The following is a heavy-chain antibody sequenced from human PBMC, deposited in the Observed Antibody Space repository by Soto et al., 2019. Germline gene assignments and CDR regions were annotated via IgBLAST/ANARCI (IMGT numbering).Heavy chain of an antibody. Sequence: ASVKVSCKASGYTFTSYGISWVRQAPGQGLEWMGWISAYNGNTNYAQKLQGRVTMTTDTSTSTAYMELRSLRSDDTAVYYCARDGYCTNGVCYRGPSYFDYWGQGTLVTVSS. J-gene: IGHJ4*02. CDR3: ARDGYCTNGVCYRGPSYFDY. V-gene: IGHV1-18*01. CDR1: GYTFTSYG. D-gene: IGHD2-8*01. CDR2: ISAYNGNT.